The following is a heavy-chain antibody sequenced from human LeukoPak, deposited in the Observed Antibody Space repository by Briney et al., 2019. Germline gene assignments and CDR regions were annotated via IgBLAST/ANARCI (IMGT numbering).Heavy chain of an antibody. CDR3: GKSEVTIPDSH. CDR1: GFVFKNYW. V-gene: IGHV3-7*01. J-gene: IGHJ4*01. D-gene: IGHD2-21*02. Sequence: GGSLRLSCAASGFVFKNYWMSWVRQAPGKGLEWLANINYVGSQKYHVDSVKGRFTISRDNAKNSLYLQMNSLRVEDTAVYYCGKSEVTIPDSHWGQGTPVTVSS. CDR2: INYVGSQK.